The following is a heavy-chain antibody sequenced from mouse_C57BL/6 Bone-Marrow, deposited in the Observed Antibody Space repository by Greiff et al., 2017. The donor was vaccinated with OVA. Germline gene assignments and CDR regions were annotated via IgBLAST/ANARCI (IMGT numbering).Heavy chain of an antibody. CDR1: GYTFTDYY. Sequence: VHVKQSGPVLVKPGASVKMSCKASGYTFTDYYMNWVKQSHGKSLEWIGVINPYNGGTSYNQKFKGKATLTVDKSSSTAYMELNSLTSEDSAVYYCARRDYHYFDYWGQGTTLTVSS. D-gene: IGHD2-4*01. CDR3: ARRDYHYFDY. J-gene: IGHJ2*01. CDR2: INPYNGGT. V-gene: IGHV1-19*01.